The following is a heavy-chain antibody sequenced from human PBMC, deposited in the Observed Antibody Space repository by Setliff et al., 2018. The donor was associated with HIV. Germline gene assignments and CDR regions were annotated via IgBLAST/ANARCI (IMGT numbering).Heavy chain of an antibody. CDR3: VKSQSQWLRFDVFDL. V-gene: IGHV3-21*04. J-gene: IGHJ3*01. CDR1: GFTFNRFT. CDR2: ISSSSSYI. D-gene: IGHD5-12*01. Sequence: SGGSLRLSCAASGFTFNRFTMNWVRQAPGKGLEWVSSISSSSSYINYADAVKGRFAISRDYAKNSLYLQMNTLRAEDSAVYYCVKSQSQWLRFDVFDLWGQGTMVTVSS.